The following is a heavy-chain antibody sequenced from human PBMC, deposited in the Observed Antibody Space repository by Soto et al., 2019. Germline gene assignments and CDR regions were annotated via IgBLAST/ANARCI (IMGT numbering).Heavy chain of an antibody. J-gene: IGHJ4*02. CDR2: VSASGSIT. D-gene: IGHD1-26*01. CDR1: GFTFSSYD. V-gene: IGHV3-23*01. CDR3: AKDWVGGSNKYYFEY. Sequence: EVQVLESGGGLVQPGGSLRLSCAASGFTFSSYDMSWVRQAPGKGLEWVSGVSASGSITSYADSAKGRFTISRDNAKNTVFLQLNSLRGDDTAVYYCAKDWVGGSNKYYFEYWGQGTLVTVSS.